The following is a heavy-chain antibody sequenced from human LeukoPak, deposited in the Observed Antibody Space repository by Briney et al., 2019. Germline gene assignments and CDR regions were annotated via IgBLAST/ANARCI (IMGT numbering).Heavy chain of an antibody. J-gene: IGHJ4*02. CDR3: TRGHWVDIVPHGFDY. CDR2: ISSNGQST. D-gene: IGHD2-15*01. CDR1: GFTFSTYA. Sequence: WGSLRLSCAASGFTFSTYAMHWVRQAPGKGLEYVSAISSNGQSTYYADSEKGRFIISRDNTENTVYIQMCILRAEDMAVYYSTRGHWVDIVPHGFDYGGQGSLSPSPQ. V-gene: IGHV3-64*02.